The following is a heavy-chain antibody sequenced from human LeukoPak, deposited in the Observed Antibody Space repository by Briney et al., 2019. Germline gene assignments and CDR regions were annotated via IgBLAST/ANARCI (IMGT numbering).Heavy chain of an antibody. Sequence: GESLKISCKGSGYSFTNYWIAWVRQMPEKGLEWIWVIDPGYSDTKYSPAFQCKVTISADKSISTAYLHWSRLKASDTAMYYCATPDYYDSGSSVWFDPWGQGTLVTVSS. V-gene: IGHV5-51*01. D-gene: IGHD3-10*01. CDR2: IDPGYSDT. CDR3: ATPDYYDSGSSVWFDP. J-gene: IGHJ5*02. CDR1: GYSFTNYW.